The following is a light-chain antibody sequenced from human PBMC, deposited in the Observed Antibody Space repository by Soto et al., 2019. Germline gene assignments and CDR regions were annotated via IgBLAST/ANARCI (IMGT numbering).Light chain of an antibody. CDR2: DVS. CDR3: SSYTSSSTLGV. J-gene: IGLJ2*01. V-gene: IGLV2-14*01. CDR1: SSDVGGYNY. Sequence: QSALTQPASVSGSPGQSLTIACTGTSSDVGGYNYVSWYQQHPGKAPKLMIYDVSNRPSGVSNRFSGSKSGNTASLTISGLQAEDEAEYYCSSYTSSSTLGVFGGGTKLTVL.